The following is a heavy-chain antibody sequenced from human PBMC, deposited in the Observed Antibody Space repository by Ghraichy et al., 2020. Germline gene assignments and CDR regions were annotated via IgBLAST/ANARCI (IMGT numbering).Heavy chain of an antibody. CDR3: ARNGPAWGFDF. J-gene: IGHJ4*02. CDR1: GFTFSSYG. CDR2: IWYDGSNK. V-gene: IGHV3-33*01. D-gene: IGHD1-26*01. Sequence: SLRLSCAASGFTFSSYGMHWVRQAPGKGLEWVAIIWYDGSNKYYVDSVKGRFTISRDSSKNTLYLQMNSLRAEDTAIYYCARNGPAWGFDFWGQGTLVTVSS.